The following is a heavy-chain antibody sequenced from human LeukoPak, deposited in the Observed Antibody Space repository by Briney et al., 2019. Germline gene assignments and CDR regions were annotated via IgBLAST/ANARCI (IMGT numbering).Heavy chain of an antibody. CDR2: ISGSGSTI. V-gene: IGHV3-11*04. D-gene: IGHD2-21*01. J-gene: IGHJ4*02. CDR1: GFTVSSNY. CDR3: AREGGGDCFDY. Sequence: GGSLRLSCAVSGFTVSSNYMSWVRQAPGKGLEWVSYISGSGSTIYYADSVKGRFTISRDNAKNSLYLQMNSLRAEDTALYYCAREGGGDCFDYWGQGTLVTVSS.